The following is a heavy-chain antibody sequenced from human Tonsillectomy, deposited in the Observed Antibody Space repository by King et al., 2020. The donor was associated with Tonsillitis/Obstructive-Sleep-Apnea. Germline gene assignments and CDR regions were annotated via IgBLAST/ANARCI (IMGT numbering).Heavy chain of an antibody. CDR2: FYSGGST. CDR1: GFTVSNDY. Sequence: VQLVESGGGLIQPGGSLRLSCAASGFTVSNDYVRWVRQAPGKGLEWVSVFYSGGSTYYSDSGKGRFTISRDNSQNTVYLQMNSLRAEETAVYYCASGYCSGGSCPHYYYMDVWGKGTTVTVS. J-gene: IGHJ6*03. V-gene: IGHV3-53*01. CDR3: ASGYCSGGSCPHYYYMDV. D-gene: IGHD2-15*01.